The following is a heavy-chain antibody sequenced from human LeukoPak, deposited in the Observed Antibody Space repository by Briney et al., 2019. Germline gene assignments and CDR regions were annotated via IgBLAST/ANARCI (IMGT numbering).Heavy chain of an antibody. CDR2: IRGSGGST. CDR1: GFTFSSYA. CDR3: AKGELLRFLSPLDY. D-gene: IGHD3-3*01. J-gene: IGHJ4*02. Sequence: TGGSLRLSCAASGFTFSSYAMSWVRQAPGKGLEWVSAIRGSGGSTYYADSVKGRFTIPRDNSKNTLYLQMNSLRAEDTAVYYCAKGELLRFLSPLDYWGQGTLVTVSS. V-gene: IGHV3-23*01.